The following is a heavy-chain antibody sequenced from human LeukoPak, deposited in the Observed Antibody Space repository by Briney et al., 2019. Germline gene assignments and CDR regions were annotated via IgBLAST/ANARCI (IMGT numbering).Heavy chain of an antibody. Sequence: GSLRLSCAASGSTFSSYSMNWVRQAPGKGLEWVSSISSSSSYIYYADSVKGRFTISRDNAKNSLYLQMNSLRAEDTAVYYCARGRVVRLAARTRADWFDPWGQGTLVTVSS. CDR3: ARGRVVRLAARTRADWFDP. CDR1: GSTFSSYS. CDR2: ISSSSSYI. D-gene: IGHD6-6*01. V-gene: IGHV3-21*01. J-gene: IGHJ5*02.